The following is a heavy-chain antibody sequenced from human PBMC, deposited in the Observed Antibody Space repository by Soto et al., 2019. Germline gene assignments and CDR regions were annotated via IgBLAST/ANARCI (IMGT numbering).Heavy chain of an antibody. V-gene: IGHV3-23*01. CDR1: GFTFSSYA. CDR3: AKQGGRTYCSGGSCRNYYYMDV. D-gene: IGHD2-15*01. J-gene: IGHJ6*03. Sequence: GGSLRLSCAASGFTFSSYAMSWVRQAPGKGLEWVSAISGSGGSTYYADSVKGRFTISRDNSKNTLYLQMNSLRAEDTAVYYCAKQGGRTYCSGGSCRNYYYMDVWGKGTTVTVSS. CDR2: ISGSGGST.